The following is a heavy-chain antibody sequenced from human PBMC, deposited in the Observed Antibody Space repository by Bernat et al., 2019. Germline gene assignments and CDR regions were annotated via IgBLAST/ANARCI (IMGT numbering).Heavy chain of an antibody. V-gene: IGHV3-30*18. CDR1: GFTFSSYG. CDR3: AKGTDGYGTY. J-gene: IGHJ4*02. Sequence: QVQLVESGGGVVQPGRSLRLSCAASGFTFSSYGMHWVRQAPGKGLESVAVISYDGSNKSYADSREGRVTICRDNSKNTRYLQKNSLRAEDRDEYDCAKGTDGYGTYWGQGALVTVSS. D-gene: IGHD5-24*01. CDR2: ISYDGSNK.